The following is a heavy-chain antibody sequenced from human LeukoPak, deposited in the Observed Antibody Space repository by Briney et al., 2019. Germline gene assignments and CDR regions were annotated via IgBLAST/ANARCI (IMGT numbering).Heavy chain of an antibody. D-gene: IGHD1-26*01. CDR3: AIAQTWDGLFES. CDR1: GIAVIGNY. CDR2: ISINTNT. Sequence: TGGSLTLSCAASGIAVIGNYMSWVRQTPGKGLEWVSFISINTNTFYADSVRGRFTISRDTSKNTLLLQMNSLRDEDSAIYYCAIAQTWDGLFESWGQGTLVTVSS. V-gene: IGHV3-53*01. J-gene: IGHJ4*02.